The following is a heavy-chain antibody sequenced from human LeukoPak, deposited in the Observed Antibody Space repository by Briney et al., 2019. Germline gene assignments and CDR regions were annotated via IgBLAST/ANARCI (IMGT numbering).Heavy chain of an antibody. CDR1: GGSIRIYY. J-gene: IGHJ4*02. D-gene: IGHD1-26*01. V-gene: IGHV4-59*01. CDR3: ARDRSYGDFDY. CDR2: IYYSGST. Sequence: KTSETLSLTCTVSGGSIRIYYWSWIRHPPGKGLGWMGYIYYSGSTNYNPSPQSRVTISVDTSKNQISLRLSSVTAADTAVYYCARDRSYGDFDYWGQGTLVTVSS.